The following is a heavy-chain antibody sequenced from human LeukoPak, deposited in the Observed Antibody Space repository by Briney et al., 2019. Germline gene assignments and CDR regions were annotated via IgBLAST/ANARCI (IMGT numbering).Heavy chain of an antibody. Sequence: SETLSLTCTVSDDSLSQYFWVWIRQPAGKQLEWIGRIYSSGYTNYNPSLQSRVSMSLDTSTNQFFLNLTSVTAADTAVYYCTRPQGKGRYAFDVWGLGTMVTVSS. CDR3: TRPQGKGRYAFDV. CDR1: DDSLSQYF. V-gene: IGHV4-4*07. CDR2: IYSSGYT. J-gene: IGHJ3*01.